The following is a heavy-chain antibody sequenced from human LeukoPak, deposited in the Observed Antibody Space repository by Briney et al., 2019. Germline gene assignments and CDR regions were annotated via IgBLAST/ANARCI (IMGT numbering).Heavy chain of an antibody. CDR1: GGSFSGYY. CDR2: INHSGST. Sequence: PSETLSLTCAVYGGSFSGYYWSWIRQPPGKGLEWNGEINHSGSTNYNPSLKSRVTISVDTSKNQFSLKLSSVTAADTAVYYCARGQSWFGELFTTGFGYWGQGTLVTVSS. D-gene: IGHD3-10*01. V-gene: IGHV4-34*01. CDR3: ARGQSWFGELFTTGFGY. J-gene: IGHJ4*02.